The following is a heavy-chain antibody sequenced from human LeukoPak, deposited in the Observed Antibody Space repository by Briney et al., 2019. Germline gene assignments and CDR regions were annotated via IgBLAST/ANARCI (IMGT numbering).Heavy chain of an antibody. D-gene: IGHD3-22*01. J-gene: IGHJ3*02. CDR1: GGSFSSYA. CDR3: ARAQSITMIVVVGPDFNAFDI. CDR2: IIPIFGTA. Sequence: LVKVSCKASGGSFSSYAISWVRQAPGQWLEWMGGIIPIFGTANYAQKFQGRVTITADESTSTAYMELSSLRSEDTAVYYCARAQSITMIVVVGPDFNAFDIWGQGTMVTVSS. V-gene: IGHV1-69*13.